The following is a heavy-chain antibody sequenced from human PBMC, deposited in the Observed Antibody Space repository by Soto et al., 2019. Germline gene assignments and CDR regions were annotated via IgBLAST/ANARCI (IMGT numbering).Heavy chain of an antibody. D-gene: IGHD4-17*01. J-gene: IGHJ4*02. CDR1: TGSMRTYY. V-gene: IGHV4-59*01. Sequence: QVQLQESGPGLVRPAETLSLTCSVSTGSMRTYYWTWIRQSPGKGLEWIGQISHTGRTKYNPSLESRVTISVDTSMKQLSLKLTSVTAADTALYDCARDDTTGLFDFGGQGTLVTVSS. CDR2: ISHTGRT. CDR3: ARDDTTGLFDF.